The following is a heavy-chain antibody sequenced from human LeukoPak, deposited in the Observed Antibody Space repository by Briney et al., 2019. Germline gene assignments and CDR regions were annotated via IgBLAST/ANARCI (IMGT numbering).Heavy chain of an antibody. V-gene: IGHV4-61*08. CDR2: IYYSGST. Sequence: SETLSLTCTVSGASVSSAGYYWSWIRQPPGKGLEWIGNIYYSGSTNYNPSLKSRVTISVDTSKNQFSLKVSSVTAADTAVYYCARAGYCSSTSCYYVGYYYYYYGMDVWGQGTTVTVSS. CDR1: GASVSSAGYY. D-gene: IGHD2-2*01. CDR3: ARAGYCSSTSCYYVGYYYYYYGMDV. J-gene: IGHJ6*02.